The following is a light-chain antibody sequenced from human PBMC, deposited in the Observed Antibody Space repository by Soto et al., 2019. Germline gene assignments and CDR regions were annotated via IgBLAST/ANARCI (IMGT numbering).Light chain of an antibody. CDR2: RND. Sequence: QSVLTQPPSASGTHGQRVTISCSGSNSNIGNNFAYWYQQLPGAAPQLLIYRNDQRPSGVPDRISGSKSGTSASLAISGLRSEDEADYYCAAWDDSLSGVVFGGGTKFTVL. CDR1: NSNIGNNF. J-gene: IGLJ2*01. V-gene: IGLV1-47*01. CDR3: AAWDDSLSGVV.